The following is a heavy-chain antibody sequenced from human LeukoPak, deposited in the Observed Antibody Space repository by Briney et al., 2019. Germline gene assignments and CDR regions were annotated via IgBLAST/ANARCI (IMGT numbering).Heavy chain of an antibody. J-gene: IGHJ4*02. Sequence: GGSLRLSCAASGFTFSSYAMSWVRQAPGKGLEWVSVISGSGGGTYYADSVKGRFTISRDNAKNSLYLQMNSLRAEDTAVYYCARDLWGSGWYGSVDYWGQGTLVTVSS. V-gene: IGHV3-23*01. CDR3: ARDLWGSGWYGSVDY. CDR2: ISGSGGGT. CDR1: GFTFSSYA. D-gene: IGHD6-19*01.